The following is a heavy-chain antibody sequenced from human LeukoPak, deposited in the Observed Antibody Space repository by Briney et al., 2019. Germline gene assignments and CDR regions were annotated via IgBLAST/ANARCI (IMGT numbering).Heavy chain of an antibody. V-gene: IGHV4-39*01. J-gene: IGHJ5*02. CDR3: ARQATRPWQQLVGSWFDP. Sequence: SETLSLTCTVSGGSISSSSYYWGWIRQPPGKGLEWIGSIYYSGSTYYNPSLKSRVTISVDTSKNQFSLKLSSVTAADTAAYYCARQATRPWQQLVGSWFDPWGQGTLVTVSS. CDR2: IYYSGST. D-gene: IGHD6-6*01. CDR1: GGSISSSSYY.